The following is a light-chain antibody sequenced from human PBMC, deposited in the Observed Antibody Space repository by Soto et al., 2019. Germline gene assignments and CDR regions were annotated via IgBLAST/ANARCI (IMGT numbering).Light chain of an antibody. V-gene: IGKV1-5*01. CDR3: QLYDSSSPT. Sequence: DIQMTQSPSTLSASVGDGVTITCRASQTISVWLAWYQQRPGKAPKFLIYDASSLETGVPSRFSGSGSGTEFTLTIRSLQPDDFATYYCQLYDSSSPTFGQGTKLEIK. CDR2: DAS. J-gene: IGKJ2*01. CDR1: QTISVW.